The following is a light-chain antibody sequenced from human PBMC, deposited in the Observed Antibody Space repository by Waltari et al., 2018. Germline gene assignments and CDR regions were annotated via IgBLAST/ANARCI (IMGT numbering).Light chain of an antibody. CDR2: DVN. V-gene: IGLV2-14*01. CDR3: SSYASSITPNWV. J-gene: IGLJ3*02. CDR1: STDIAGYHY. Sequence: QSALTQPASVSGSPAQSITISCTGTSTDIAGYHYGSWYQQHPGKPPELIIYDVNKRPSGVSNRFSGSKSGNTASLTISGLQAEDEADYYCSSYASSITPNWVFGGGTKLTVL.